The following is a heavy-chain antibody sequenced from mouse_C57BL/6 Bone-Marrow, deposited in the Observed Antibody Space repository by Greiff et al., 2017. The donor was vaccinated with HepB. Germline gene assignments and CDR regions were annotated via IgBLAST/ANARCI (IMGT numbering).Heavy chain of an antibody. V-gene: IGHV1-82*01. CDR3: ARRLRPYYYAMDY. J-gene: IGHJ4*01. Sequence: VQLVESGPELVKPGASVKISCKASGYAFSSSWMNWVKQRPGKGLEWIGRIYPGDGDTNYNGKFKGKATLTADKSSSTAYMQLSSLTSEDSAVYFCARRLRPYYYAMDYWGQGTSVTVSS. D-gene: IGHD1-2*01. CDR1: GYAFSSSW. CDR2: IYPGDGDT.